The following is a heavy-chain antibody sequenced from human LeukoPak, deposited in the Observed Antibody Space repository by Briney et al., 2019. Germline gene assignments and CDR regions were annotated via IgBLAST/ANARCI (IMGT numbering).Heavy chain of an antibody. Sequence: PGGSLRLSCAASGFTFSSYWMHWVRQAPGKGLVWVSRINSDGCSTSYADSVKGRFTISRDNAKNTLYLQMNSLRAEDTAVYYCVRDLYYGSGTDFDYWGQGTLVTVSS. J-gene: IGHJ4*02. V-gene: IGHV3-74*01. D-gene: IGHD3-10*01. CDR3: VRDLYYGSGTDFDY. CDR2: INSDGCST. CDR1: GFTFSSYW.